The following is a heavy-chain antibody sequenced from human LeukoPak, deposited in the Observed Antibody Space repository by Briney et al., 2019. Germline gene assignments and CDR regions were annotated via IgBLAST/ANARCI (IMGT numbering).Heavy chain of an antibody. D-gene: IGHD2-2*01. V-gene: IGHV4-34*01. CDR1: GGSFSGYY. J-gene: IGHJ5*02. CDR2: INHSGST. Sequence: KPSETLSLTCAVYGGSFSGYYWSWIRQPPGKGLEWIGEINHSGSTNYNPSLKSRVTISVDTSKNQFSLKLSSVTAADTAVYYCARGRRGVVPAATYRTNWFDPWGQGTLVTVSS. CDR3: ARGRRGVVPAATYRTNWFDP.